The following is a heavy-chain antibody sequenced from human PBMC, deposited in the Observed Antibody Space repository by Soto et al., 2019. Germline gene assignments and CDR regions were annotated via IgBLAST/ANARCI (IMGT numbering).Heavy chain of an antibody. CDR3: ARGNGGSYRDFDY. J-gene: IGHJ4*02. CDR1: GFTFSSYA. D-gene: IGHD1-26*01. V-gene: IGHV3-21*01. Sequence: ESGGGLVQPGGSLRLSCAASGFTFSSYAMSWVRQAPGKGLEWVSSISSSSTYIYDGDSVKGRFTISRDNAKNSLYLQMNSLRAEDTAVYYCARGNGGSYRDFDYWGQGILVTVSS. CDR2: ISSSSTYI.